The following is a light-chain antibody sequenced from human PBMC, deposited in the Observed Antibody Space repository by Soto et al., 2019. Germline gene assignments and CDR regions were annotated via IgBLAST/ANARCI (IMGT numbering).Light chain of an antibody. Sequence: QAVVTQEPSLTVSPGGTVTLTCGSSTGAVTSGHYPFWFQQKPGQAPRTLIYDTSNRHSWTPARFSGSLLGGKAALTLSGAQPEDEAEYYCLLSYNAARVFGTGTKVTVL. V-gene: IGLV7-46*01. CDR3: LLSYNAARV. CDR2: DTS. CDR1: TGAVTSGHY. J-gene: IGLJ1*01.